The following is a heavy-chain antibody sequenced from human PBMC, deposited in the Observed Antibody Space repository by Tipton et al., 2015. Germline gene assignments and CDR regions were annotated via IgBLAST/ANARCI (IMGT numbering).Heavy chain of an antibody. Sequence: TLSLTCTVSGASISRGSVWGWIRQPPGKGLEWIGYISYTDGAHYNPALKSRVTISVDTSKNQFSLTLNSVAAADTAVYYCARDLEHGMDVWGHGTTVTVSS. CDR3: ARDLEHGMDV. D-gene: IGHD5-24*01. CDR2: ISYTDGA. V-gene: IGHV4-61*01. CDR1: GASISRGSV. J-gene: IGHJ6*02.